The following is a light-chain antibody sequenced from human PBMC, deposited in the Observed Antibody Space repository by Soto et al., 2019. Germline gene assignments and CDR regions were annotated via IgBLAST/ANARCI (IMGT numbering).Light chain of an antibody. CDR2: TTS. V-gene: IGLV8-61*01. J-gene: IGLJ3*02. CDR1: SGSVSSNYY. Sequence: QAVVTQEPSFSVSPGGTVTLTCGLSSGSVSSNYYPSWYQQTPGQAPRTLIYTTSTRPSGVPDRFSGSILGNKAALTITGAQADDESNYYCVLYMGSGIWVFGGGTKLTVL. CDR3: VLYMGSGIWV.